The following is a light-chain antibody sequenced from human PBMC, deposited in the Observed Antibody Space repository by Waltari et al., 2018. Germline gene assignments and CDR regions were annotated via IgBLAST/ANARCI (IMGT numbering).Light chain of an antibody. CDR1: QNIGTY. CDR2: AAS. Sequence: LTQSPGTLSLSPGERATLSCRASQNIGTYLVWYQQKPGQAPRRLMYAASRRATGIPDRFSGSGSGTDFSLTISRLEPEDFAVYYCQNHERLPATFGQGTKVEIK. CDR3: QNHERLPAT. V-gene: IGKV3-20*01. J-gene: IGKJ1*01.